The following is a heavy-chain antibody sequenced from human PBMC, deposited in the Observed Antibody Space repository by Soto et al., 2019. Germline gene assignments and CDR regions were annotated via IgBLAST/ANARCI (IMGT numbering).Heavy chain of an antibody. V-gene: IGHV1-69*12. J-gene: IGHJ4*02. D-gene: IGHD5-12*01. CDR1: GGTFNSYV. Sequence: QVQLVQSGAEVKKPGSSVKVSCKASGGTFNSYVFNWVRQAPGQGLEWMGGIISIFGTPIYGQKFQGRVTITADESTSTGFMELSSLTSEDTAIYYCARDLGSGYDPGDYWGQGTLVTGSS. CDR3: ARDLGSGYDPGDY. CDR2: IISIFGTP.